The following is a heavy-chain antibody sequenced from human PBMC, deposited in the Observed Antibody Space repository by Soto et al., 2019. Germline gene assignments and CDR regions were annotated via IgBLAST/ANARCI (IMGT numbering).Heavy chain of an antibody. CDR1: GGSISSYY. D-gene: IGHD2-2*01. J-gene: IGHJ4*02. V-gene: IGHV4-59*08. CDR3: ARTPIVVVPAATTKLYFDY. CDR2: IYYSGST. Sequence: SETLSLTCTVSGGSISSYYWSWIRQPPGKGLEWIGYIYYSGSTNYNPSLKSRVTISVDTSKNQFSLKLSSVTAADTAVYYCARTPIVVVPAATTKLYFDYWGQGTLVTVSS.